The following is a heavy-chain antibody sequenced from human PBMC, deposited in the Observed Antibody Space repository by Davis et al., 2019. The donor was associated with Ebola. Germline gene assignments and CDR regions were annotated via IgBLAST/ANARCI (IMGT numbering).Heavy chain of an antibody. D-gene: IGHD3-22*01. CDR1: GFTFSNYA. V-gene: IGHV3-11*01. J-gene: IGHJ6*04. CDR2: ISSSGSTI. Sequence: GESLKIPCAASGFTFSNYAMSWIRQAPGKGLEWVSYISSSGSTIYYADSVKGRFTISRDNAKNSLYLQMNSLRAEDTAVYYCARVPSSGQLDGMDVWGKGTTVTVSS. CDR3: ARVPSSGQLDGMDV.